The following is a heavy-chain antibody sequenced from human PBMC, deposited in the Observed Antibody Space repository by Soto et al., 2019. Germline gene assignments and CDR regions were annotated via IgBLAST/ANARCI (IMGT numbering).Heavy chain of an antibody. D-gene: IGHD2-15*01. J-gene: IGHJ4*02. CDR3: ARLGDCSGGSCDGFGYFDY. Sequence: PLETLSLTCTVSGGSRSGNHWSWVRQPPGKRLEWIGYIYYNGSTKYNPSLKSRITISVDTSKNQFSLKLNSVTAADTAAYYCARLGDCSGGSCDGFGYFDYWGQGTLVTVSS. CDR2: IYYNGST. V-gene: IGHV4-59*01. CDR1: GGSRSGNH.